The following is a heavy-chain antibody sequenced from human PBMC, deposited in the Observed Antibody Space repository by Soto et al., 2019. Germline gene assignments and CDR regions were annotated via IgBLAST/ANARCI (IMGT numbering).Heavy chain of an antibody. CDR2: ITSDGSPI. D-gene: IGHD1-1*01. V-gene: IGHV3-11*01. Sequence: GGSLRLSCAASGFTFSDYYMSWIRQAPGKGLEWVSYITSDGSPIYYADSVRGRFTISRDSAKNSVSLQMDSLRAEDTAMYYCAGGEMSTISFDYWGQGTLVTVSS. CDR3: AGGEMSTISFDY. J-gene: IGHJ4*02. CDR1: GFTFSDYY.